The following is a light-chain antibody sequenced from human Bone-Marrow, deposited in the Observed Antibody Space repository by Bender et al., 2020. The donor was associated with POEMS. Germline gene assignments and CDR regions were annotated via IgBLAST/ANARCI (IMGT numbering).Light chain of an antibody. Sequence: QSVLTQPPSASGTPGQKVTISCSGSSSSIGSNSVHWYQQFPETAPKLLIYSNNQRPSGVPDRFSGSKSGTSASLAISGLQPEDEADYYCAAWDASISGVVFGGGTKLTVL. CDR1: SSSIGSNS. CDR2: SNN. J-gene: IGLJ3*02. CDR3: AAWDASISGVV. V-gene: IGLV1-44*01.